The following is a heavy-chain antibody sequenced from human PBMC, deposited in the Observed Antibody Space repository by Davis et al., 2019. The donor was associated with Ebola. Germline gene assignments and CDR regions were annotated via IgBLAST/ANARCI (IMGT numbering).Heavy chain of an antibody. CDR1: GYTFTSYA. D-gene: IGHD3-10*01. Sequence: ASVKVSCKASGYTFTSYAMNWVRQAPGQGLEWMGWINTNTGNPTYAQGFTGRFVFSLDTSVSTAYLQISSLKTEDTAVYFCARNFRGYTYGSSYYGSGLGGYWGQGTLVTVSS. J-gene: IGHJ4*02. V-gene: IGHV7-4-1*02. CDR3: ARNFRGYTYGSSYYGSGLGGY. CDR2: INTNTGNP.